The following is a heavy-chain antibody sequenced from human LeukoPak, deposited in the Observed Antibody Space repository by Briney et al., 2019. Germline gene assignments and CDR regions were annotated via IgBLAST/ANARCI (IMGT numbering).Heavy chain of an antibody. J-gene: IGHJ4*02. CDR1: ELTVISAY. Sequence: GGSLRSSWPVSELTVISAYLSWFGQAPGKGLEWVSVINSGGTTYYADPVKGRFIISSDNSKNTLYLQMNSLRAEDTAVYYCARLAVAYFDYWGQGTLVTVSS. CDR2: INSGGTT. D-gene: IGHD6-19*01. V-gene: IGHV3-66*04. CDR3: ARLAVAYFDY.